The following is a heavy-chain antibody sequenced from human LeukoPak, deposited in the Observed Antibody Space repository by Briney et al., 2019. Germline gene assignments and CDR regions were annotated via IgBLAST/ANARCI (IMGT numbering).Heavy chain of an antibody. J-gene: IGHJ6*02. CDR2: ISGSGGST. Sequence: PGGSLRLSCAASGFTFSSYAMSWVRQAPGKGLEWVSAISGSGGSTYYADSVKGRFTISRDNSKNTLYLQMNSLRAEDTAVYYCAKDSLLWFGELLSNYYYGMDVWGQGTTVTVSS. CDR3: AKDSLLWFGELLSNYYYGMDV. V-gene: IGHV3-23*01. CDR1: GFTFSSYA. D-gene: IGHD3-10*01.